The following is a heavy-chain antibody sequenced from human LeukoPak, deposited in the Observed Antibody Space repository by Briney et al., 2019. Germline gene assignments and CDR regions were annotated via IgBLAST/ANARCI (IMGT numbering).Heavy chain of an antibody. J-gene: IGHJ4*02. V-gene: IGHV1-8*01. CDR1: GYTFTSYD. CDR2: MNPNSGNT. Sequence: ASVKVSCKASGYTFTSYDINWVRQATGPGLEWMGWMNPNSGNTGYAQKFQGRVTMTRNTSISTAYMELSSLRSEDTAVYYCARGPYYDSSGYYAFEDYWGQGTLVTVSS. D-gene: IGHD3-22*01. CDR3: ARGPYYDSSGYYAFEDY.